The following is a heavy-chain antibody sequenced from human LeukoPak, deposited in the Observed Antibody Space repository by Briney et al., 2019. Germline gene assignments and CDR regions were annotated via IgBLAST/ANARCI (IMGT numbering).Heavy chain of an antibody. Sequence: SVKVSCKASGGTFSTYTISWVRQAPGQGLAWLGRIIPILGIANYAQKFQGRVTITADKSTSTAYMELSSLRSEDTAVYYCARDQGMATISEFDYWGQGTLVTVSS. CDR2: IIPILGIA. CDR1: GGTFSTYT. CDR3: ARDQGMATISEFDY. V-gene: IGHV1-69*04. J-gene: IGHJ4*02. D-gene: IGHD5-24*01.